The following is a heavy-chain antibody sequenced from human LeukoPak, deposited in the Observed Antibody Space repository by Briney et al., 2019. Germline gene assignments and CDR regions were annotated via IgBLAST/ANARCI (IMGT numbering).Heavy chain of an antibody. CDR1: GYSISSGYY. Sequence: SSETLSLTCTVSGYSISSGYYWGWIRQPPGKGLEWIGSIYHSGSTYYNPSLKSRVTISVDTSKNQFSLKLSSVTAADTAVYYCAAEMGNYYYDSSGYLHYWGQGILVTVSS. J-gene: IGHJ4*02. CDR3: AAEMGNYYYDSSGYLHY. CDR2: IYHSGST. D-gene: IGHD3-22*01. V-gene: IGHV4-38-2*02.